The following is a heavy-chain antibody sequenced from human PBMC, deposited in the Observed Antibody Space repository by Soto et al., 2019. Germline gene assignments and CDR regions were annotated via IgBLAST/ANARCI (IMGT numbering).Heavy chain of an antibody. V-gene: IGHV3-33*01. D-gene: IGHD5-18*01. CDR2: IWYDGINK. CDR3: ARDWEDTSMVAWG. J-gene: IGHJ4*02. Sequence: QVQLVESGGGVVQPGRSLRLSCAASGFTLSSYGMHWVRQAPGKGLEWVAVIWYDGINKYYADSVKGRFTISRDNSKNSLYLQMSSRRAEDTAVYYCARDWEDTSMVAWGWGQGTLVTVSS. CDR1: GFTLSSYG.